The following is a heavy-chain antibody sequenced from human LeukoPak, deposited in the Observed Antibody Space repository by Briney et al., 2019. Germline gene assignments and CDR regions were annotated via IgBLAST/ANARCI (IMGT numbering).Heavy chain of an antibody. CDR3: ARGYYGSVTYYNAEKHGMDI. J-gene: IGHJ6*02. D-gene: IGHD3-10*01. Sequence: PGGSLRLSCAASGFAFSSHSMNWVRQAPGKGLEWVSYISSSSSTIYYAGSVKGRFTISRDNTKNSLYLQMNSLRAEDTAVYYCARGYYGSVTYYNAEKHGMDIWGQGTTVTVSS. V-gene: IGHV3-48*04. CDR1: GFAFSSHS. CDR2: ISSSSSTI.